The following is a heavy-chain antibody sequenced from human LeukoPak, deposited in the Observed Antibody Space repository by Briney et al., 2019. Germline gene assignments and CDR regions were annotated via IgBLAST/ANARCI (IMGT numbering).Heavy chain of an antibody. D-gene: IGHD3-22*01. CDR2: IYNSGST. CDR3: ARAVRAYYYDSSGYDVSYAFDI. CDR1: GGAISSYY. Sequence: ETLSLTCTVSGGAISSYYWSWIRQPAGKGLEWSGRIYNSGSTNYNTSLKSRVTMSVDTSKNQFSLNLSTLTAADTTVYYCARAVRAYYYDSSGYDVSYAFDICGQGTMVTVSS. J-gene: IGHJ3*02. V-gene: IGHV4-4*07.